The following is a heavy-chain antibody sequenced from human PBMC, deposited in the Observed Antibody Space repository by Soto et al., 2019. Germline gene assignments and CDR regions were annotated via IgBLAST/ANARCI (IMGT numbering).Heavy chain of an antibody. D-gene: IGHD1-7*01. Sequence: ASVKVSCKASGYTFTSYGISWVRQAPGQGLEWMGWISAYNGNTNYAQKLQGRVTMTTDTSTSTAYMELRSLRSDDTAVYYCAGYEVAVNWNYGYYYYGMDVWGQGTTVTVSS. V-gene: IGHV1-18*01. J-gene: IGHJ6*02. CDR3: AGYEVAVNWNYGYYYYGMDV. CDR1: GYTFTSYG. CDR2: ISAYNGNT.